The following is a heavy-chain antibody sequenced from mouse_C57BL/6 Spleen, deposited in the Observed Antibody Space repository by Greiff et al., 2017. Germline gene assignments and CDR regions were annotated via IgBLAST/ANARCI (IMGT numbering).Heavy chain of an antibody. CDR1: GYTFTSYT. CDR2: INPSSGYT. Sequence: QVQLQQSGAELARPGASVKMSCKASGYTFTSYTMHWVKQRPGQGLEWIGYINPSSGYTKYNQKFKDKATLTADKSSSTAYMQLSSLTSEDSAVYYWARYRYGNYGYYAMDYWGQGTSVTVSS. D-gene: IGHD2-1*01. V-gene: IGHV1-4*01. J-gene: IGHJ4*01. CDR3: ARYRYGNYGYYAMDY.